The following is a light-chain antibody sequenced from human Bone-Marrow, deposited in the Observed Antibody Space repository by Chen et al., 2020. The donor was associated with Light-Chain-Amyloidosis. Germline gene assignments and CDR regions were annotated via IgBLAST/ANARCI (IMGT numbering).Light chain of an antibody. CDR2: RDT. CDR1: DLPTKY. CDR3: QSADSSGTYEVI. V-gene: IGLV3-25*03. J-gene: IGLJ2*01. Sequence: SYELPHPPSVSVSPGQTARITCSGDDLPTKYAYWYQQKQGQAPVLVIHRDTERPSGISERFSGSSSGTTATLTTSGVQAEDEADYHCQSADSSGTYEVIFGGGTKLTVL.